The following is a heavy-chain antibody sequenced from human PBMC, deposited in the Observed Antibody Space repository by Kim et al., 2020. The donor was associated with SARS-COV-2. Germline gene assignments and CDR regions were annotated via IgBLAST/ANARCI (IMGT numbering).Heavy chain of an antibody. Sequence: TSSHPSLTSRVTIAVDTSKNQFSLKLSSVTAADTAVYYCARASMVRETDYWGQGTLVTVSS. CDR2: T. J-gene: IGHJ4*02. D-gene: IGHD3-10*01. CDR3: ARASMVRETDY. V-gene: IGHV4-31*02.